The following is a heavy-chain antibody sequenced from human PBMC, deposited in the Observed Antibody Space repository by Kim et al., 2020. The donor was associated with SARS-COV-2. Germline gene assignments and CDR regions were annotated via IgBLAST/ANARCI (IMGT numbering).Heavy chain of an antibody. J-gene: IGHJ6*03. CDR1: GFTFSSYD. V-gene: IGHV3-13*01. CDR3: ARGVGISGYDIPYYYYMDV. Sequence: GGSLRLSCAASGFTFSSYDMHWVRQATGKGLEWVSAICTAGDTYYPGSVKGRFTISRENAKNSLYLQMNSLRAGDTAVYYCARGVGISGYDIPYYYYMDVWGKGTTVTVSS. CDR2: ICTAGDT. D-gene: IGHD5-12*01.